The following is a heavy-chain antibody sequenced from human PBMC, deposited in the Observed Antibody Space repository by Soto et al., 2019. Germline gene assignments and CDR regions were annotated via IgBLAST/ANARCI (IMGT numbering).Heavy chain of an antibody. CDR3: ARIPSCYDLMRPIVADYYYYYGMDV. D-gene: IGHD3-3*01. CDR1: GGTFSSYA. J-gene: IGHJ6*02. CDR2: IIPIFGTA. Sequence: QVQLVQSGAEVKKPGSSVKVSCKASGGTFSSYAISWVRQAPGQGLEWMGGIIPIFGTANYAQKFQGRVTITADESTSTAYMELSSLRSEDTAVYYCARIPSCYDLMRPIVADYYYYYGMDVWGQGTTVTVSS. V-gene: IGHV1-69*12.